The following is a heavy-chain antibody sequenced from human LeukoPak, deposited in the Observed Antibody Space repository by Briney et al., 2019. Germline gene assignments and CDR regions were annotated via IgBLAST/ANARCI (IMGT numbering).Heavy chain of an antibody. Sequence: PSETLSLTCTVSGGSISSGGYYWSWIRQPPGKGLEWIGYIYHSGSTYYNPSLKSRVTISVDRSKNQFSLKLSSVTAADTAVYYCARGLSSLSVQLERPNFDYWGQGTLVTVSS. CDR3: ARGLSSLSVQLERPNFDY. CDR2: IYHSGST. D-gene: IGHD1-1*01. J-gene: IGHJ4*02. V-gene: IGHV4-30-2*01. CDR1: GGSISSGGYY.